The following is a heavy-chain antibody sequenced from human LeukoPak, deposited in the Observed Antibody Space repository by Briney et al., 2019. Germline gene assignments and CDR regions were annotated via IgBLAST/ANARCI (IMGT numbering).Heavy chain of an antibody. CDR3: ARGNARFLYYYYHGMDV. V-gene: IGHV1-8*01. CDR1: GYTFTSYD. J-gene: IGHJ6*02. Sequence: GASVKVSCKASGYTFTSYDINWVRQATGQGLEWMGWMNPNSGNTGYAQKFQGRVTMTRNTSISTAYMELSSLRSEDTAVYYCARGNARFLYYYYHGMDVWGQGTTVTVSS. CDR2: MNPNSGNT. D-gene: IGHD3-3*01.